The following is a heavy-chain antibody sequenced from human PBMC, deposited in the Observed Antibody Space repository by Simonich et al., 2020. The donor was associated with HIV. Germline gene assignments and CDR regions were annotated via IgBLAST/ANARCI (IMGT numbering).Heavy chain of an antibody. J-gene: IGHJ6*02. V-gene: IGHV4-34*01. Sequence: QVQLQQWGAGLLKPSETLSLTCAVYGGSFSGYYWSWIRQTPGKGREWIGEINHSGSNNYNPSLKRRVTISVDTSKNQFSLKRSSVTAADPAVYYCARGGYCSGGSCYPLFSRYGMDVWGQGTTVTVSS. CDR3: ARGGYCSGGSCYPLFSRYGMDV. CDR1: GGSFSGYY. CDR2: INHSGSN. D-gene: IGHD2-15*01.